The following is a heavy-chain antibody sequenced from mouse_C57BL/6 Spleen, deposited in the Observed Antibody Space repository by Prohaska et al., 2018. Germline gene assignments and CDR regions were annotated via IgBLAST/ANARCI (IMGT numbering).Heavy chain of an antibody. CDR3: LRARLASALSSGINVEY. D-gene: IGHD6-5*01. V-gene: IGHV1-52*01. J-gene: IGHJ3*01. CDR2: IDPSDSET. Sequence: HVQLQHLGPELVRPVSSVKLSCKASGYTFTSYWMHWVKQRPIQGIEWIGNIDPSDSETHYNQKFKDKATCTVDKSSSTAFIQRCGLPSDVHAVFHCLRARLASALSSGINVEYWGPGTMVTVSA. CDR1: GYTFTSYW.